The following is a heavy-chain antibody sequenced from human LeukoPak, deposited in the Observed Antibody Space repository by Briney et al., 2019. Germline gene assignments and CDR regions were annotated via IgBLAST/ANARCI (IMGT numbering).Heavy chain of an antibody. CDR1: GDSIDSYY. V-gene: IGHV4-59*12. J-gene: IGHJ4*02. CDR3: ARLPRYGGYDHFDY. CDR2: IYYRGTT. Sequence: SETLPLTCTVSGDSIDSYYWSWIRQPPGKGLEWIGYIYYRGTTSYNPFLKSRVTISVDTSKNQFSLRLNSVTAADTAVYYCARLPRYGGYDHFDYWGQGILVIVSS. D-gene: IGHD5-12*01.